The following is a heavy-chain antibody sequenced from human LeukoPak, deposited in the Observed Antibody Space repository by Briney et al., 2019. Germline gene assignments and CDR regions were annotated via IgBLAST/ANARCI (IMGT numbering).Heavy chain of an antibody. J-gene: IGHJ3*02. CDR3: AGYSSGWFGAFHI. CDR2: IISTGGTI. V-gene: IGHV3-11*04. D-gene: IGHD6-19*01. CDR1: GFTFSDYY. Sequence: HGGSLRLSCAASGFTFSDYYMSWIRQAPGKGLDWLSYIISTGGTIYYADSVKGRFTISRDNAKNSLYLQMNSLRAEDTAVYYCAGYSSGWFGAFHIWGQGTMVTVSS.